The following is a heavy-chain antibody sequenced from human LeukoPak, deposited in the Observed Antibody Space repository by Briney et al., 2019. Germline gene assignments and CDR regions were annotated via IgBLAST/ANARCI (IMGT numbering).Heavy chain of an antibody. Sequence: SGTLSLTCTVSGGSISSSNYYWAWIRQPPGKGLEWIANIFYTGSTYYNPSLKSRVTISVDTSKNQFSLKLSSVAAADTAVYYCARVYYSSSYDYWYFDLWGRGTLVTVSS. D-gene: IGHD6-13*01. CDR3: ARVYYSSSYDYWYFDL. CDR2: IFYTGST. CDR1: GGSISSSNYY. J-gene: IGHJ2*01. V-gene: IGHV4-39*07.